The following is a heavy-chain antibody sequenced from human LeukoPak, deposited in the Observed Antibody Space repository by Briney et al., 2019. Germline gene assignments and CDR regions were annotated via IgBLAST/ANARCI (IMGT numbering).Heavy chain of an antibody. V-gene: IGHV4-38-2*02. CDR2: IFHSGYT. D-gene: IGHD3-16*01. CDR3: ARVWGLSSHTWFDP. Sequence: SETLSLTCSVSGFSISGGYFWGWIRQPPGKGLEWIGIIFHSGYTQYNPSFKSRVTVSVDTSKNQFSLRLSSVTAADTAMYYCARVWGLSSHTWFDPWGQGTRVIVSS. J-gene: IGHJ5*02. CDR1: GFSISGGYF.